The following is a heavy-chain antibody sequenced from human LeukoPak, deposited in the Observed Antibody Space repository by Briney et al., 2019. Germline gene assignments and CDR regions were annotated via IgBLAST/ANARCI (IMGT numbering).Heavy chain of an antibody. J-gene: IGHJ5*02. V-gene: IGHV3-23*01. CDR2: ISGSGGST. Sequence: GGSLRLSCAASGFIFTNHAMNWVRQAPGKGLEWVSGISGSGGSTYYAGSVKGRFTISRDNSKNTLYMQMSSLTAEDTAVYYCARWSCDHWGQGTLVTVSS. CDR3: ARWSCDH. CDR1: GFIFTNHA. D-gene: IGHD2-8*01.